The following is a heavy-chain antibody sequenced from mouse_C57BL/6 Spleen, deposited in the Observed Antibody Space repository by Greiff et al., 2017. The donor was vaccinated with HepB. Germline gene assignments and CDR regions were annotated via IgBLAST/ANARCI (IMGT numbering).Heavy chain of an antibody. Sequence: EVQLVESGGGLVQPGGSLKLSCAASGFTFSDYYMYWVRQTPEKRLEWVAYISNGGGSTYYPDTVKGRFTISRDNAKNTLYLQMSRLKSEDTAMYYCAREDYYGSRGAYWGQGTLVTVSA. CDR2: ISNGGGST. CDR1: GFTFSDYY. V-gene: IGHV5-12*01. J-gene: IGHJ3*01. CDR3: AREDYYGSRGAY. D-gene: IGHD1-1*01.